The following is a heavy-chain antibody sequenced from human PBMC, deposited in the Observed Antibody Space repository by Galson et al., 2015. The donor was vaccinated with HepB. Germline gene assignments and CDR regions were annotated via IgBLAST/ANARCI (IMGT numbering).Heavy chain of an antibody. V-gene: IGHV2-5*02. J-gene: IGHJ4*02. CDR3: AHKGYSSSWYGPDFDY. Sequence: PALVKPTQTLTLPCTFSGFSLSTSGVGVGWIRQPPGKALEWLALIYWDDDKRYRPSLKSRLTITKDTSKNQVVLTMTNMDPVDTATYYGAHKGYSSSWYGPDFDYWGQGTLVTVSS. D-gene: IGHD6-13*01. CDR1: GFSLSTSGVG. CDR2: IYWDDDK.